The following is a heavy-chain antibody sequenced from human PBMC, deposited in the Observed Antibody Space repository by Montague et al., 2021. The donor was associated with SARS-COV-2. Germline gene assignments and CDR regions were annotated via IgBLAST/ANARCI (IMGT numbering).Heavy chain of an antibody. Sequence: CLRLSCAASGFSFSSYEMNLVRQAPGKGLEWVSYISSSGSTIYYADSVKGRFTISRDNAKNSLYLQMNSLRAEDTAVYYCARVFATVGAMDRNDCWGQGTLVTVSS. D-gene: IGHD1-26*01. J-gene: IGHJ4*02. CDR2: ISSSGSTI. CDR1: GFSFSSYE. V-gene: IGHV3-48*03. CDR3: ARVFATVGAMDRNDC.